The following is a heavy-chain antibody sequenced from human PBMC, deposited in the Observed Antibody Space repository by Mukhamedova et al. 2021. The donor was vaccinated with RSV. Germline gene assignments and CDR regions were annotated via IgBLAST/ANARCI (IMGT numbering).Heavy chain of an antibody. Sequence: GYYWGWIRQPPGKGLEWIGSIYHSGSTYYNPSLKSRVTISVDTSKNQFSLKLSSVTAADTAVYYCARDRERSYYFEYWGQGTLVT. CDR2: IYHSGST. J-gene: IGHJ4*02. CDR3: ARDRERSYYFEY. V-gene: IGHV4-38-2*02. D-gene: IGHD3-16*02. CDR1: GYY.